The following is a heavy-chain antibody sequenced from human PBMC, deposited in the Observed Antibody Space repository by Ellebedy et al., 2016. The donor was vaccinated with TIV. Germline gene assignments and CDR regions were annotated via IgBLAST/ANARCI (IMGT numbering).Heavy chain of an antibody. CDR2: IGSGGNLI. Sequence: PGGSLRLSCAASGLTFSSYEMNWVRQAPGRGLEWVSHIGSGGNLIYYADSVKGRFTISRDNAKNSLYLQMNSLRAEDTAVYYCARDLTDYGSGTTHGYWGQGTLVTVSS. CDR1: GLTFSSYE. D-gene: IGHD3-10*01. J-gene: IGHJ4*02. V-gene: IGHV3-48*03. CDR3: ARDLTDYGSGTTHGY.